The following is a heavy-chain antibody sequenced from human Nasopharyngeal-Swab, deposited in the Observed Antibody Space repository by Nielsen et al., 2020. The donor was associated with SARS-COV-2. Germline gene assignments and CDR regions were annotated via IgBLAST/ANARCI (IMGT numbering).Heavy chain of an antibody. CDR3: ARGFDP. Sequence: SETLSLTCTVSGSSLSSYYWSWIRQPPGKGPEWVAYSHYSGSTNYNPSLKSRVTISVDTSKNQFSLKLSSVTAADTAVYYCARGFDPWGQGTLVTVSS. CDR2: SHYSGST. V-gene: IGHV4-59*08. J-gene: IGHJ5*02. CDR1: GSSLSSYY.